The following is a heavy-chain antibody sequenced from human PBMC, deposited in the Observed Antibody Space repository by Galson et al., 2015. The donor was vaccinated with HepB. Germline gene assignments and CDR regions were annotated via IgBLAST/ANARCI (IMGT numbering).Heavy chain of an antibody. J-gene: IGHJ6*02. D-gene: IGHD1-26*01. CDR3: ARHRGGGIYSIHYGMDV. V-gene: IGHV5-51*01. CDR1: GYTFDTYW. Sequence: QSGAEVKKPGESLKISCKASGYTFDTYWIGWVRQMPGKGLEWMGHIYPDDSDTRYSPSFQGQVAISADKSISTAYLQWSSLKASDTAKYYCARHRGGGIYSIHYGMDVWGQGTTVTVSS. CDR2: IYPDDSDT.